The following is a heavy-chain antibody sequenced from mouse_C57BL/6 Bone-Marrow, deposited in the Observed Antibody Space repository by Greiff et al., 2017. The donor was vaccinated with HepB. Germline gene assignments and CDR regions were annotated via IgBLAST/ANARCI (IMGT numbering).Heavy chain of an antibody. D-gene: IGHD2-3*01. V-gene: IGHV1-59*01. CDR2: IDPSDSYT. CDR1: GYTFTSYW. Sequence: QVQLQQPGAELVRPGTSVKLSCKASGYTFTSYWMHWVKQRPGQGLEWIGVIDPSDSYTNYNQKFKGKATLTVDTSSSTAYMQLSSLTSEDSAVYYCATDGYLSYYAMDYWGQVTSVTVSS. J-gene: IGHJ4*01. CDR3: ATDGYLSYYAMDY.